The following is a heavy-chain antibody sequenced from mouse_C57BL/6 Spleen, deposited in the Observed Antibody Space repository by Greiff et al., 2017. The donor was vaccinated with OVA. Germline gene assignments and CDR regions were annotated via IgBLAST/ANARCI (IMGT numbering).Heavy chain of an antibody. CDR3: ARSYSNSYWYFDV. D-gene: IGHD2-5*01. CDR2: IDPYDSYT. Sequence: QVQLQQPGAELVKPGASVKLSCKASGYTFTSYWMQWVKQRPGQGLEWIGEIDPYDSYTNYNQKFKGKATLTVDTSSSTAYMQHSSLTSEDSAVYYCARSYSNSYWYFDVWGTGTTVTVSS. CDR1: GYTFTSYW. V-gene: IGHV1-50*01. J-gene: IGHJ1*03.